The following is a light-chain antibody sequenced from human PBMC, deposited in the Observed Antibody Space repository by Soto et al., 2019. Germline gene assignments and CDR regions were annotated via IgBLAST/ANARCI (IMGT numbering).Light chain of an antibody. V-gene: IGKV3-20*01. CDR2: GAS. Sequence: EIVLTQSPGTLSLSPGERATLSCRASQSVSSSYFAWYQQKPGQAPRPLIYGASSRAIGIPDRFSGSGSGTDFTLTISRLEPVFFVMQRCQQYSSFPCTF. J-gene: IGKJ4*02. CDR3: QQYSSFPCT. CDR1: QSVSSSY.